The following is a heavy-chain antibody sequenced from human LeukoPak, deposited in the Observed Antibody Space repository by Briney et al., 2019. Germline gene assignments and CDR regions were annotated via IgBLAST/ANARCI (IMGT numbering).Heavy chain of an antibody. CDR2: IYSGGST. CDR1: GFTVSSNY. D-gene: IGHD2-2*01. CDR3: ARELEPEWAFDI. J-gene: IGHJ3*02. Sequence: GGSLRLSCAASGFTVSSNYMSWVRQAPGKGLEWVSVIYSGGSTYYADSVKGRFTISRDNSKNTLYLQMNSLRAEDTAVYYCARELEPEWAFDIWGQGTMVTVSS. V-gene: IGHV3-53*01.